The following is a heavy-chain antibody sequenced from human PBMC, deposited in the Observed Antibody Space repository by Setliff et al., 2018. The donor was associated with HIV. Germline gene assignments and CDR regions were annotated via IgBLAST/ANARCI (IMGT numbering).Heavy chain of an antibody. CDR2: INTNTGNP. J-gene: IGHJ4*02. V-gene: IGHV7-4-1*02. CDR3: ARVPSARYYDSSGYYRY. Sequence: ASVKVSCKASGYTFTSYAMNWVRQAPGQGLEWMGWINTNTGNPTYAQGFTGRFVFSLDTSVSTAYLQISSLKAEDTAVYYCARVPSARYYDSSGYYRYWGQGTLVTVSS. CDR1: GYTFTSYA. D-gene: IGHD3-22*01.